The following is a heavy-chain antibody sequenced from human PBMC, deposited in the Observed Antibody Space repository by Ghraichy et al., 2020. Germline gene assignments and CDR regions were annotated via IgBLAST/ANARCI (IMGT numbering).Heavy chain of an antibody. CDR2: ISSTYTYI. D-gene: IGHD3-10*01. Sequence: ETLSLTCAASGFTFDSYTMHWVRQAPGKGLEWVSSISSTYTYIYYADSVRGRFTVSRDNAKNSLDLQMSSLTAEDTAIYYCARGITMVRGLLYFFDYWGQGTLVTVS. V-gene: IGHV3-21*01. J-gene: IGHJ4*02. CDR3: ARGITMVRGLLYFFDY. CDR1: GFTFDSYT.